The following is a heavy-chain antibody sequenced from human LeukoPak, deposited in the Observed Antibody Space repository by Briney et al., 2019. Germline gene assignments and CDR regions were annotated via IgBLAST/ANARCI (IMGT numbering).Heavy chain of an antibody. D-gene: IGHD3-3*01. V-gene: IGHV1-69*10. CDR3: AGIPVFGVVLHQEPV. Sequence: SVKVSCKASGVTFSDYALNWVRQTPGQGLEWMGVFIPILDTANSTQKFQGRLTITADISTNTVYMELSSLRFDDTAVYFCAGIPVFGVVLHQEPVWGKGTTVTVSS. CDR2: FIPILDTA. CDR1: GVTFSDYA. J-gene: IGHJ6*03.